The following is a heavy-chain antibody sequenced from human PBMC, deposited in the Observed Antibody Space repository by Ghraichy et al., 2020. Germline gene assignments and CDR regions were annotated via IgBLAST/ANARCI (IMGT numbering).Heavy chain of an antibody. CDR3: TTDPRLGRYFDP. D-gene: IGHD7-27*01. CDR2: IKSKADGGTT. Sequence: GGSLRLSCAASGFTLNNAWMNWVRQAPGKGLEWVGRIKSKADGGTTDYAAPVKDRFTISRDDSKNTLCLQMNSLKTEDTAVYYCTTDPRLGRYFDPWGRGTLVTVSS. J-gene: IGHJ2*01. V-gene: IGHV3-15*07. CDR1: GFTLNNAW.